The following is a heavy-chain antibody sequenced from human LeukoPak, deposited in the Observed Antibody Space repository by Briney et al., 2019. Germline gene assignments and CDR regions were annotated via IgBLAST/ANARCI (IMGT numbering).Heavy chain of an antibody. CDR3: ARASRDGYNQNFDH. CDR2: IYPGGSET. V-gene: IGHV5-51*01. J-gene: IGHJ4*02. D-gene: IGHD5-24*01. Sequence: KFGESLKISCKGLGYSFSSYWNAWVRQRPGKGLEWMGIIYPGGSETRYDPSFQGQVTISADSSTSTAYLQWSTPRASDTAMYYCARASRDGYNQNFDHWGQGTLVTVSS. CDR1: GYSFSSYW.